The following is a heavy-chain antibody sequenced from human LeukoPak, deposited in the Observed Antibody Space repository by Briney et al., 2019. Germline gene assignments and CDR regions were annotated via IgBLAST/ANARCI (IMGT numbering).Heavy chain of an antibody. J-gene: IGHJ6*02. D-gene: IGHD2-21*01. CDR2: IWYDGSNK. V-gene: IGHV3-33*01. CDR3: ARDAIQYGMDV. CDR1: GFTFSSYG. Sequence: GGSLRLSCAASGFTFSSYGMHWVRQAPGKGLEWVAVIWYDGSNKYYADSVKGRFTISRDNSKNTLYLQMNSLRVEDTAVYYCARDAIQYGMDVWGQGTTVTVSS.